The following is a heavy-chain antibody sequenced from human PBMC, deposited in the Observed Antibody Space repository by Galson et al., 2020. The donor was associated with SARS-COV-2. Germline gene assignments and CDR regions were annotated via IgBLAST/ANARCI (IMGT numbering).Heavy chain of an antibody. Sequence: ASETLSLTCTVSGGSISSGGYYWSWIRQHPGKGLEWIGYIYYSGSTYYNPSLKSRVTISVDTSKNQFSLKLSSVTVADTAVYYCACRPLIQGSGSYWSRDDIWGQGTMVTVSS. D-gene: IGHD3-10*01. V-gene: IGHV4-31*03. J-gene: IGHJ3*02. CDR2: IYYSGST. CDR1: GGSISSGGYY. CDR3: ACRPLIQGSGSYWSRDDI.